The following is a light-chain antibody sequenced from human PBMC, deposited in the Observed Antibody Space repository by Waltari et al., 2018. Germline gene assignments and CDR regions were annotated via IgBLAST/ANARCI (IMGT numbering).Light chain of an antibody. CDR2: AAS. CDR3: QQYYNYPFT. CDR1: QDIASF. V-gene: IGKV1-8*01. J-gene: IGKJ3*01. Sequence: AIRMTQSPSSFSASTGDRVTITCRASQDIASFLAWYQQKPGKAPNLLIYAASTLQSGAPSRFSGSGSGTDFTLTISWLQSEDFATYYCQQYYNYPFTFGPGTKVDIK.